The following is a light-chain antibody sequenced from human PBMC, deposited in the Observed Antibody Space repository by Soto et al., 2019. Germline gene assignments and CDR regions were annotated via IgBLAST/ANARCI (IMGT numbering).Light chain of an antibody. V-gene: IGKV3-15*01. J-gene: IGKJ2*01. CDR1: QPVSSH. CDR3: QQYNRWPFP. CDR2: AAS. Sequence: EIVMMQSPATLSVSPGEGATLSCRANQPVSSHLAWYQHKPGQAPRLLIHAASTRAPGVPVRFSGSGSGTEFTLTISSLQSEDFAVYYCQQYNRWPFPFGQGTKLEIK.